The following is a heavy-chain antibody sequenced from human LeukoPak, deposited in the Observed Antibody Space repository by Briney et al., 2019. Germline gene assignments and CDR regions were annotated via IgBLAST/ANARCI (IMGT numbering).Heavy chain of an antibody. CDR1: GFTFDDYG. D-gene: IGHD4-17*01. CDR2: INWNGGST. Sequence: GGSLRLSCATSGFTFDDYGMTWVRQAPGKGLEWVSGINWNGGSTGYADSVKGRFSISRDNAKNSLYLEMNSLRAEDTALYYCVRGDYGDYTLFDYWGQGTLVTVSS. V-gene: IGHV3-20*04. J-gene: IGHJ4*02. CDR3: VRGDYGDYTLFDY.